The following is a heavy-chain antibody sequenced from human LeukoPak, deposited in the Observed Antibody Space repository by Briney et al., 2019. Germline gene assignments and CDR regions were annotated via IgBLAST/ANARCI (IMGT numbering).Heavy chain of an antibody. Sequence: VASVKVSCKASGYTFISYYMHWVRQARGQGLEWMGIINPSGGSTSYAQKFQGRVTMTRDTSTSTVYMELSSLRSEDTAVYYCASVEVDTAMQSFDYWGQGTLVTVSS. CDR2: INPSGGST. D-gene: IGHD5-18*01. CDR1: GYTFISYY. J-gene: IGHJ4*02. CDR3: ASVEVDTAMQSFDY. V-gene: IGHV1-46*01.